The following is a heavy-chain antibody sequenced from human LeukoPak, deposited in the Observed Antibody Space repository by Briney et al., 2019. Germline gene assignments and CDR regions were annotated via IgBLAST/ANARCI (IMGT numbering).Heavy chain of an antibody. Sequence: GGSLRLSCATSGFTFSSYAMSWVRQAPGKGLEWVSSISSSSSYIYYADSVKGRFTISRDNAKNSLYLQMNSLRAEDTAVYYCARANWGLDAFDIWGQGTMVTVSS. CDR3: ARANWGLDAFDI. D-gene: IGHD7-27*01. CDR2: ISSSSSYI. V-gene: IGHV3-21*01. J-gene: IGHJ3*02. CDR1: GFTFSSYA.